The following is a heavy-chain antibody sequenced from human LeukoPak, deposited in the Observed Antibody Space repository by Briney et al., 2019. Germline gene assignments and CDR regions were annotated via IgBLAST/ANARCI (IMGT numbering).Heavy chain of an antibody. Sequence: SETLSLTCTVSGGSISSGGYYWSWIRQHPGKGLEWIGYIYYSGSTYYNPSLKSRVTISVDTSKNQFSLKLSSVTAADTAVYYCARVPPVGANLLWFDPWGQGTLVTVSS. CDR1: GGSISSGGYY. J-gene: IGHJ5*02. CDR2: IYYSGST. CDR3: ARVPPVGANLLWFDP. V-gene: IGHV4-31*03. D-gene: IGHD1-26*01.